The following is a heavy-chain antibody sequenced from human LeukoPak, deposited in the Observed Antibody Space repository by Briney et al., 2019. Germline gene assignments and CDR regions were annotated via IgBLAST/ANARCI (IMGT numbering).Heavy chain of an antibody. J-gene: IGHJ4*02. CDR2: ISYDGSNR. CDR1: GFTFSNNA. V-gene: IGHV3-30*04. D-gene: IGHD1-14*01. Sequence: GGSLRLSCAASGFTFSNNAMHWVRQAPGKGLEWVAVISYDGSNRYYADSVRGRFTIARDNSKNTLYLLMNSLRTEDTAVYYCARAGGRSSRQSSIDSWGQGTLVTVSS. CDR3: ARAGGRSSRQSSIDS.